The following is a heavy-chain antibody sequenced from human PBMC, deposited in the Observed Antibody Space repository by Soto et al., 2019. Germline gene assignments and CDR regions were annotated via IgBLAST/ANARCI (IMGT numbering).Heavy chain of an antibody. CDR2: IDPSDSYT. V-gene: IGHV5-10-1*01. CDR1: GYSFTSYW. D-gene: IGHD3-10*01. J-gene: IGHJ6*02. CDR3: ARASWFGELLGPYYYYGMDV. Sequence: PGESLKISCKGSGYSFTSYWISWVRQMPGKGLEWMGRIDPSDSYTNYSPSFQGHVTISADKSISTAYLQWSSLKASDTVMYYCARASWFGELLGPYYYYGMDVWGQGTTVTVSS.